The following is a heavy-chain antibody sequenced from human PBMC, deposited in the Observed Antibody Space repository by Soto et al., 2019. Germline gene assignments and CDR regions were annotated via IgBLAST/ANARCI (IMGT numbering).Heavy chain of an antibody. CDR3: AKDGAERESSSGYYYEFDY. V-gene: IGHV3-23*01. D-gene: IGHD3-22*01. Sequence: EVQLLESGGGLVQPGGSLRLSCAASGFTFSSYAMSWVRQAPGKGLEWVSAISGSGGSTYYADSVKGRFTISRDNSKNTLYLQMNSLRAEDTAVYYCAKDGAERESSSGYYYEFDYWGQGTLVTVSS. CDR2: ISGSGGST. J-gene: IGHJ4*02. CDR1: GFTFSSYA.